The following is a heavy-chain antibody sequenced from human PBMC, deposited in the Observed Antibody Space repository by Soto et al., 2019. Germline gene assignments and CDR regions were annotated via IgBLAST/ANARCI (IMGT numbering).Heavy chain of an antibody. D-gene: IGHD5-18*01. CDR2: ISYDGSNK. CDR3: ARDLPQALHTAMALSPFDY. Sequence: PGGSLRLSCAASGFTFSSYAMHWVRQAPGKGLEWVAVISYDGSNKYYADSVKGRFTISRDNSKNTLYLQMNSLRAEDTAVYYCARDLPQALHTAMALSPFDYWGQGTLVTVSS. J-gene: IGHJ4*02. CDR1: GFTFSSYA. V-gene: IGHV3-30-3*01.